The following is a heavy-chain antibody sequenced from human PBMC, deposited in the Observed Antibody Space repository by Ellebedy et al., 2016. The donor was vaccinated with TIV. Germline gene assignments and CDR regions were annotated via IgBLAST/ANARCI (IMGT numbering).Heavy chain of an antibody. CDR3: ARRSRNYDFWSGYSHFDY. V-gene: IGHV4-39*01. CDR2: IYYSGST. D-gene: IGHD3-3*01. Sequence: MPSETLSLTCTVSGGSISSSSYYWGWIRQPPGKGLEWIGSIYYSGSTYYNPSIKSRVTISVDTSKNQFSLKLSSVTAADTAVYYCARRSRNYDFWSGYSHFDYWGQGTLVTVSS. J-gene: IGHJ4*02. CDR1: GGSISSSSYY.